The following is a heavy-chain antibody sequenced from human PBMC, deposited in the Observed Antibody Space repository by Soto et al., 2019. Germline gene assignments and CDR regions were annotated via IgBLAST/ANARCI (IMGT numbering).Heavy chain of an antibody. CDR2: ISNDGSNK. V-gene: IGHV3-30*03. CDR1: GLTFNTYA. J-gene: IGHJ1*01. D-gene: IGHD2-2*01. Sequence: QVQLVESGGGVGQPGTSLRLSCAASGLTFNTYAMNWIRLAPGKGLEWVAVISNDGSNKYYADSVKGRFTISRDNSKNTVYLQMNSLRGEDTGVYYCASGRGYCSESSCSYFDYFQLWGQGAWSSSPQ. CDR3: ASGRGYCSESSCSYFDYFQL.